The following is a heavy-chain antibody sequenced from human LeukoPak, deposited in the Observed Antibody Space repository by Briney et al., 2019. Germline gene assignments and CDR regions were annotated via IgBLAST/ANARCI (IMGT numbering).Heavy chain of an antibody. CDR2: ISYDGSNK. J-gene: IGHJ3*02. CDR1: GFTFSSYA. D-gene: IGHD6-19*01. V-gene: IGHV3-30*04. Sequence: PGGSLRLSCAASGFTFSSYAMHWVRQAPGKGLEWVAVISYDGSNKYYADSVKGRFTISRDNSENTLYLQMNSLRAEDTAVYYCARDPDSSGWYGTYALDIWGQGTMVTVSS. CDR3: ARDPDSSGWYGTYALDI.